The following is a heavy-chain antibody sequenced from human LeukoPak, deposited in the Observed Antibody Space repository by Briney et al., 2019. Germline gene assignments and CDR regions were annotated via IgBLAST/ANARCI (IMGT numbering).Heavy chain of an antibody. D-gene: IGHD3-22*01. CDR3: AGDSSGYYYVLDY. J-gene: IGHJ4*02. CDR2: ISYGGSNK. CDR1: GFTFSSYG. V-gene: IGHV3-30*03. Sequence: GRSLRLSCAASGFTFSSYGMHWVRQAPGKGLEWVAVISYGGSNKYYADSVKGRFTISRDNSKNTLYLQMNSLRAEDTAVYYCAGDSSGYYYVLDYWGQGTLVTVSS.